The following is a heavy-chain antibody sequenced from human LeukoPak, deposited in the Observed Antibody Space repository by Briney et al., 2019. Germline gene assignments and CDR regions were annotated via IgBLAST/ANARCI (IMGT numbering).Heavy chain of an antibody. J-gene: IGHJ4*02. Sequence: GGSLRLSCAASGFAFNTYWMLWVRQAPGKGLVWVSRIDGDGSSTSYADSVKGRFTISRDNAKNTLYLQMNSLRAEDTAVYYCARDRGYSFDYWGQGTLLTVSS. CDR1: GFAFNTYW. V-gene: IGHV3-74*01. D-gene: IGHD6-13*01. CDR3: ARDRGYSFDY. CDR2: IDGDGSST.